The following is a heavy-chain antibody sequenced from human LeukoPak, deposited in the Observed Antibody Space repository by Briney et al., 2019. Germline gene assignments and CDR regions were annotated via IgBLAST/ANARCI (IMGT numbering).Heavy chain of an antibody. D-gene: IGHD6-13*01. Sequence: GGSLRLSCAASGFTFSDYYMTWIRQAPGEGLEWVSFISSSSDYTNYADSVKGRFTISRDNAKNSLYLQMNTLRAEDTAVYYCARDLAATGDYWGQGTLVTVSS. CDR2: ISSSSDYT. J-gene: IGHJ4*02. CDR3: ARDLAATGDY. V-gene: IGHV3-11*05. CDR1: GFTFSDYY.